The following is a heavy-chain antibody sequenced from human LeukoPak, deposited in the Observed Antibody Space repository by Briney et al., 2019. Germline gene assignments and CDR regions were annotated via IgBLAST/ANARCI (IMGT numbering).Heavy chain of an antibody. Sequence: ASVKVSCKASGGTFSSYAISWVRQAPGQGLEWMGGIIPIFGTANYAQKFQGRVTITADESTSTAYMELSSLRSEDTAVYYCAREGYYYDSSGPIDYWGQGTLVTVSS. CDR3: AREGYYYDSSGPIDY. D-gene: IGHD3-22*01. CDR1: GGTFSSYA. CDR2: IIPIFGTA. J-gene: IGHJ4*02. V-gene: IGHV1-69*13.